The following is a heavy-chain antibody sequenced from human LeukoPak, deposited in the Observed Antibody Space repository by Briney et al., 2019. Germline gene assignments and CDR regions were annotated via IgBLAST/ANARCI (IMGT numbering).Heavy chain of an antibody. CDR1: GLSLSTSGVG. Sequence: SGPTLVKPTQTLTLTCTFSGLSLSTSGVGVGWIRQPPGKALEWLALIYWDDDKRYSPSLKSRLTITKDTSRNQVVLTMTNMDPVDTATYYCAHRTDSSSWTGDYFDYWGQGTLVTVSS. D-gene: IGHD6-13*01. J-gene: IGHJ4*02. V-gene: IGHV2-5*02. CDR3: AHRTDSSSWTGDYFDY. CDR2: IYWDDDK.